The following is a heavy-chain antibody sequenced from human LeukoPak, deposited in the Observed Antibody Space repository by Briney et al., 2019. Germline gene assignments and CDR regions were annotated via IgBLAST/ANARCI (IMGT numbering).Heavy chain of an antibody. J-gene: IGHJ4*02. D-gene: IGHD1-26*01. CDR1: GFTFSSYA. Sequence: GGSLRLSCAASGFTFSSYAMSWVRQAPGKGLEWVSAISGSGGNTYYANSVKGRFTISRDTSKNTLDLQMNSLRAEDTAIYYCAKCLGPTETQFDYWGQGTLVTASS. CDR3: AKCLGPTETQFDY. V-gene: IGHV3-23*01. CDR2: ISGSGGNT.